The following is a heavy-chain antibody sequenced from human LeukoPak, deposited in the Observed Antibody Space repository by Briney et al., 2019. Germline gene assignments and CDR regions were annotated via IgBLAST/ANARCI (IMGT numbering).Heavy chain of an antibody. J-gene: IGHJ4*02. V-gene: IGHV4-59*08. CDR3: ATHGGWGSTFDY. Sequence: PSETLSLTCTVSARSISSYYSSSVWQPPGKGLEWIGYIYYSGSTNYNPSLKSRVTISVYTSKNQFSLKLSSLTASHTTVYYCATHGGWGSTFDYWGQGTLVTVSS. CDR2: IYYSGST. D-gene: IGHD1-1*01. CDR1: ARSISSYY.